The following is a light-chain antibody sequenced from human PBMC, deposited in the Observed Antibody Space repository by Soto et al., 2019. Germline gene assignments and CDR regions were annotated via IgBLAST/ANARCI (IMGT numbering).Light chain of an antibody. CDR1: QSLTSN. J-gene: IGKJ4*01. V-gene: IGKV3-15*01. Sequence: EIILTQSPATLYVSPGERATLSCRASQSLTSNLAWYQQKPGQAPRLLIYDTSTRATDIPARFSGSGSGTEFTLTIASLQSEDFAVYYCQQYNHWPRMLTFGGGTRVGIK. CDR2: DTS. CDR3: QQYNHWPRMLT.